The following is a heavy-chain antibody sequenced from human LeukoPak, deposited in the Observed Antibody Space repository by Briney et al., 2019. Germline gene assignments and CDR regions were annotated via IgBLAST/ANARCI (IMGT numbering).Heavy chain of an antibody. D-gene: IGHD6-13*01. CDR3: ARVIAAAGYYYYGMDV. Sequence: PGESLKISCKGSGYSFTGYWIGWVRQMPGKGLEWMGIIYPGDSDTRYSPSFQGQVTISADKSISTAYLQWSSLKASDTAMYYCARVIAAAGYYYYGMDVWGQGTTVTVSS. CDR2: IYPGDSDT. J-gene: IGHJ6*02. V-gene: IGHV5-51*01. CDR1: GYSFTGYW.